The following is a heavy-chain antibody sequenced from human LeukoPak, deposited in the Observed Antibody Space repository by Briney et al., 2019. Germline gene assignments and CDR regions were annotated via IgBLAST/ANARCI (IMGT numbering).Heavy chain of an antibody. J-gene: IGHJ4*02. CDR3: ARLRITMVGGVIPDY. V-gene: IGHV4-34*01. CDR2: INHSGST. Sequence: KPSETLSLTCAVYGGSFSGSYWSCIRQPPGKGLEWIGEINHSGSTNYNPSLKSRVTISVDTSKNQFSLKLSSVTAADTAVYYCARLRITMVGGVIPDYWGQGTLVTVSS. CDR1: GGSFSGSY. D-gene: IGHD3-10*01.